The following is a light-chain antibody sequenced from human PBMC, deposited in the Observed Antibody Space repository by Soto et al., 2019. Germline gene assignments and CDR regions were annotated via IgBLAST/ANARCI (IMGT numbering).Light chain of an antibody. CDR3: QQFNSYPLT. J-gene: IGKJ4*01. CDR1: QGISSA. V-gene: IGKV1-13*02. CDR2: DAF. Sequence: AIQLTQSPSSLSASVGDRVTITCRAIQGISSALAWYQQKPGKAPKLLIYDAFSWESGVPSRFSGSGSGTEFTLTISSLQPEDFATYYCQQFNSYPLTFGGGTKVEIK.